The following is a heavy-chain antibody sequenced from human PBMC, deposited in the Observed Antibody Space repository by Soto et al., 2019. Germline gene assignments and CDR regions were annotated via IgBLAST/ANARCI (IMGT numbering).Heavy chain of an antibody. CDR3: ATSIDSGSLYSIFWFDY. CDR2: VFHNGRT. D-gene: IGHD3-10*01. V-gene: IGHV4-61*01. Sequence: SETLSLTCSVSGASVSSGYDYWSWIRQSPGKGLEWIGYVFHNGRTNYNPSLRSRVTISADTSTNQFSLRMTSVTAADTAVYYCATSIDSGSLYSIFWFDYWGQGAQVTVSS. J-gene: IGHJ4*01. CDR1: GASVSSGYDY.